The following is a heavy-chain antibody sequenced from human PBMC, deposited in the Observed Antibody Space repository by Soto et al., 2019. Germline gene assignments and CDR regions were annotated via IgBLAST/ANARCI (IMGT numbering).Heavy chain of an antibody. CDR2: INADGSDT. CDR1: GFTFSSDW. CDR3: ARDSTTGLDY. Sequence: GSLRLSCAASGFTFSSDWMHWVRQPPGKGLVWVSRINADGSDTDYADSVKGRFIISRDNAKSTLYLHMNTVRAEDTAIYFCARDSTTGLDYWDQATLVTVSS. J-gene: IGHJ4*02. V-gene: IGHV3-74*01. D-gene: IGHD4-17*01.